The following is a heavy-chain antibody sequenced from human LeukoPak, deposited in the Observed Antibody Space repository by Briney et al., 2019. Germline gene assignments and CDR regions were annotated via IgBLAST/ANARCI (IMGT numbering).Heavy chain of an antibody. CDR1: GYSISSSSYY. D-gene: IGHD3-10*01. CDR3: ARGVVLWFGELLNFDY. CDR2: IYYSGST. V-gene: IGHV4-39*07. J-gene: IGHJ4*02. Sequence: KASETLSLTCTVSGYSISSSSYYWGWIRQPPGKGLEWIGRIYYSGSTYYNPSLKSRVTISVDTSKNQFSLKLSSVTAADTAVYYCARGVVLWFGELLNFDYWGQGTLVTVSS.